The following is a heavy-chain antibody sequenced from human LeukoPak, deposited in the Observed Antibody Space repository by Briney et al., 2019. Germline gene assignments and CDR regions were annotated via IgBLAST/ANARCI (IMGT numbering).Heavy chain of an antibody. V-gene: IGHV3-7*03. CDR1: GFTFGSYW. CDR2: IKQDGSEK. CDR3: ARAKSLFDS. D-gene: IGHD3-10*01. J-gene: IGHJ4*02. Sequence: GGSLKLSCAASGFTFGSYWMSWVRQAPGKGLEWVANIKQDGSEKYYVDSVKGRFTISRDNAKNSLYLQMNSLRAEDTAVYYCARAKSLFDSWGQGTLVTVSS.